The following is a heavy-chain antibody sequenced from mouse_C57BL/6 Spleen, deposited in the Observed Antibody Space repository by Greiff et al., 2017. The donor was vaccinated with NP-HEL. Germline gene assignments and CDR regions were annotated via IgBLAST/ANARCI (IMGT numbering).Heavy chain of an antibody. CDR3: ARRDLLQDYFDY. Sequence: VQLQQSGAELARPGASVKLSCKASGYTFTSYGISWVKQRTGQGLEWIGEIYPRSGNTYYNEKFKGKATLTADKSSSTAYMELRSLTSEDSAVYFCARRDLLQDYFDYWGQGTTLTVSS. J-gene: IGHJ2*01. D-gene: IGHD2-14*01. CDR1: GYTFTSYG. V-gene: IGHV1-81*01. CDR2: IYPRSGNT.